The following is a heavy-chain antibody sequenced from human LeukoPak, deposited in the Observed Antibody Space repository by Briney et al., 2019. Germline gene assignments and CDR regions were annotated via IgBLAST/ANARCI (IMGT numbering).Heavy chain of an antibody. V-gene: IGHV3-74*01. D-gene: IGHD4-23*01. CDR3: ARAHHNYYGGCYDH. CDR2: INGDGSTT. Sequence: GGSLRLSCVASGFSFSSYWMYWVRQAPGKGLVVVYRINGDGSTTHYADSVKGRFTISRDNAKNTLYLQMNSLRAEDTAVYYCARAHHNYYGGCYDHWGRGTLVTVPS. J-gene: IGHJ4*02. CDR1: GFSFSSYW.